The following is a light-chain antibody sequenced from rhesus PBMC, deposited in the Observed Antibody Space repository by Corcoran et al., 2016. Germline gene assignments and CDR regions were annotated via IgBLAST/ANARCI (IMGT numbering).Light chain of an antibody. V-gene: IGKV2-78*01. CDR2: LVS. CDR3: MQTLQTPFT. Sequence: DIVMTQTPLSLPVTPGEPASISCRSSQSLLDSDGYTHLHWYLQKPGQSPQLLIYLVSSRAFGVPDRFSGRGSGTDFTLKISRVEAEDVGFYYCMQTLQTPFTFGPGTKLDIK. CDR1: QSLLDSDGYTH. J-gene: IGKJ3*01.